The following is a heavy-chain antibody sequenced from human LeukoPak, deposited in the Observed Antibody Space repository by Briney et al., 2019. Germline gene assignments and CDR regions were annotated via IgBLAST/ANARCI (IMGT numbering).Heavy chain of an antibody. V-gene: IGHV1-69*04. J-gene: IGHJ4*02. CDR2: IIPILGIA. CDR1: GGTFSSYA. Sequence: SVKVSCKASGGTFSSYAISWVRQAPGQGLEWMGRIIPILGIANYAQKFQGRVTITADKSTSTAYMELSSLRSEDTAVYYCASRIAAAGTFIFDYWGQGTLVTVSS. CDR3: ASRIAAAGTFIFDY. D-gene: IGHD6-13*01.